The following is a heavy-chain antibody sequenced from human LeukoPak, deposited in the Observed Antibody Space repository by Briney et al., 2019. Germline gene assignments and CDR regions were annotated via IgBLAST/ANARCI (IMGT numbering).Heavy chain of an antibody. CDR2: IYYSGST. CDR3: ARWLVGVTDY. V-gene: IGHV4-39*01. CDR1: GGSISSSSYY. D-gene: IGHD1-26*01. Sequence: SETLSLTCTVSGGSISSSSYYWGWIRQPPGKGLEWIGSIYYSGSTYYNPSLKSRVTISVDTSKNQFSLKLSSVTAADTAVYYCARWLVGVTDYWGQGTLVTVSS. J-gene: IGHJ4*02.